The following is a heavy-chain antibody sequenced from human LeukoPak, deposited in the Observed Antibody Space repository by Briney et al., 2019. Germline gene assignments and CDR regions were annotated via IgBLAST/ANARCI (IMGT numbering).Heavy chain of an antibody. Sequence: ASVKVSCKASGYTFTGYYMHWVRQAPGQGLEWMGRINPNSGGTNYAQKFQGRVTMTRDTSISTAYMELSRLRSDDTAVYYCARERYNWNDDGLYAFDIWGQGTMVTVSS. V-gene: IGHV1-2*06. CDR1: GYTFTGYY. CDR3: ARERYNWNDDGLYAFDI. CDR2: INPNSGGT. J-gene: IGHJ3*02. D-gene: IGHD1-20*01.